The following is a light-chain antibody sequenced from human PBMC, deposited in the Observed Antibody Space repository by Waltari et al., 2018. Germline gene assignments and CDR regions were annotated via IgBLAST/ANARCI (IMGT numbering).Light chain of an antibody. CDR3: GSYRSGSTYV. J-gene: IGLJ1*01. CDR1: TSDIGGYNG. Sequence: QSALTQPPSVSKSLGQSVTISCTGTTSDIGGYNGVSWYQKNSDTAPRLLIYEVSQRPSGVSDRFSGSKSGNTASLTISGLQAEDEADYYCGSYRSGSTYVFGTGTRLTVL. CDR2: EVS. V-gene: IGLV2-18*02.